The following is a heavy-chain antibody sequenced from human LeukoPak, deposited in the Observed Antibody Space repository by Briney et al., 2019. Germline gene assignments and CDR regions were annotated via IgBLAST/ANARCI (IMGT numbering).Heavy chain of an antibody. Sequence: PSETLSLTCTVSGGSISSYYWSWIRQPLGKGLEWIGYIYYSGSTNYNPSLKSRVTISVDTSKNQFSLKLSSVTAADTAVYYCARGGWLQFRGSYYFDYWGQGTLVTVSS. J-gene: IGHJ4*02. D-gene: IGHD5-24*01. CDR2: IYYSGST. CDR1: GGSISSYY. V-gene: IGHV4-59*01. CDR3: ARGGWLQFRGSYYFDY.